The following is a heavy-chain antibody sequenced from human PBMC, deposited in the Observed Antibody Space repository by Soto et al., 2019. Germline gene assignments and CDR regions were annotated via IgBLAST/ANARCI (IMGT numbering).Heavy chain of an antibody. Sequence: QVQLQESGPGLVKPSETLSLTCTVSGGSVSSGSYYWSWIRQPPGKGLEWIGYIYYSGSTNYNPSLKSRVTISVDTSKNQFSLKLSSVTAADTAVYYCASEWFGELPTGPDYWYFDLWGRGTLVTVSS. J-gene: IGHJ2*01. V-gene: IGHV4-61*01. CDR3: ASEWFGELPTGPDYWYFDL. CDR2: IYYSGST. CDR1: GGSVSSGSYY. D-gene: IGHD3-10*01.